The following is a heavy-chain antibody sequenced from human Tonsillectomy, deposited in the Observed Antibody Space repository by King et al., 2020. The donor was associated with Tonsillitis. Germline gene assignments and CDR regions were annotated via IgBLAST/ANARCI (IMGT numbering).Heavy chain of an antibody. D-gene: IGHD3-3*02. CDR3: ARVLKLGADFDY. CDR1: GYTFTSYY. V-gene: IGHV1-46*01. CDR2: INPSGGST. J-gene: IGHJ4*02. Sequence: VQLVESGAEVKKPGASVKVSCKASGYTFTSYYMHWVRQAPGQGLEWMGIINPSGGSTIYAQKFQGRVTMTRDTSTSTVYMERSSLRSEDTAVYYCARVLKLGADFDYWGQGTLVTVSS.